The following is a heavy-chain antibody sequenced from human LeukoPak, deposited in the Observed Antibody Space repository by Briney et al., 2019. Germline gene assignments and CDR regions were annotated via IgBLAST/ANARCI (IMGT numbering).Heavy chain of an antibody. D-gene: IGHD3-10*01. CDR1: GLTVSSYG. CDR2: IIGSAVNT. J-gene: IGHJ4*02. Sequence: PGESLRLFCGASGLTVSSYGMSWVRQAPGKGLEWVSTIIGSAVNTYYADSVKGRFTISRDDSNNTVYLQMNRLRAEDKAVYSCAKYTSGTSYTGLDQWGQGTLVTVSS. CDR3: AKYTSGTSYTGLDQ. V-gene: IGHV3-23*01.